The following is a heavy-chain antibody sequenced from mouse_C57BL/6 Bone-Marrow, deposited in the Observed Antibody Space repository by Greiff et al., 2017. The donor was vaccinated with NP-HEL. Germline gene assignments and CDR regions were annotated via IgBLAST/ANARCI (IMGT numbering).Heavy chain of an antibody. CDR3: ARYGNYLYWYFDV. Sequence: QLQQSGAELMHPVSSVQPSFPSPLSPLPFSFLSFFPPLPFHVLYCILHILPVSCSTNYNEKFKGKATFTADTSSNTAYMQLSSLTTEDSAIYDCARYGNYLYWYFDVWGTGTTVTVSS. CDR2: ILPVSCST. V-gene: IGHV1-9*01. CDR1: LSPLPFSF. D-gene: IGHD2-1*01. J-gene: IGHJ1*03.